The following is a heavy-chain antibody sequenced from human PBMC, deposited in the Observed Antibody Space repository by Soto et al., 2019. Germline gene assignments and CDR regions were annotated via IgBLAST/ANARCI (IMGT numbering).Heavy chain of an antibody. CDR1: GFTFSSYS. V-gene: IGHV3-21*01. J-gene: IGHJ6*02. D-gene: IGHD3-3*01. CDR3: AREGGLRFLEWLSDYYYGMDV. CDR2: ISSSSSYI. Sequence: GGSLRLSCAASGFTFSSYSTNWVRQAPGKGLEWVSSISSSSSYIYYADSVKGRFTISRDNAKNSLYLQMNSLRAEDTAVYYCAREGGLRFLEWLSDYYYGMDVWGQGTTVTVSS.